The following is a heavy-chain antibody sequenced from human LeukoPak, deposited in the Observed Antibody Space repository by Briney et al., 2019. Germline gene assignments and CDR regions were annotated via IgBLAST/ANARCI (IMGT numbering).Heavy chain of an antibody. J-gene: IGHJ3*02. CDR1: GGSISSYY. V-gene: IGHV4-59*01. D-gene: IGHD3-9*01. CDR3: ARARYVNSFYAFDI. CDR2: LSKSGNT. Sequence: PSETLSLTCTVSGGSISSYYWSWIRLPPGKGLEWIGYLSKSGNTNYSPSLKSRVTIFGDTSKNQFFLKLSSVTAADTAVYYCARARYVNSFYAFDIWGQGALVTVSS.